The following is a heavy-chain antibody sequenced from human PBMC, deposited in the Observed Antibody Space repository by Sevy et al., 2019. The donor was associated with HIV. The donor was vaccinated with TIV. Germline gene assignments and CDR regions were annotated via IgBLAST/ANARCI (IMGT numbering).Heavy chain of an antibody. V-gene: IGHV3-33*03. CDR3: AKEDDAFDV. Sequence: GGSLRLSCAGSGFTFSNYAMHWVRQAPGKGLECVAGLWSHGRREYYGDFAKGRFNISRDNSKNTVYLHMDSLRTDDTAVYYCAKEDDAFDVWGQGTMVTVSS. CDR1: GFTFSNYA. J-gene: IGHJ3*01. CDR2: LWSHGRRE.